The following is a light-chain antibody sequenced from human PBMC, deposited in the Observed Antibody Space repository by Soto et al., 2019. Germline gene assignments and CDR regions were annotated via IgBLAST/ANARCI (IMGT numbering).Light chain of an antibody. CDR1: QSVSSN. CDR2: GAS. V-gene: IGKV3-15*01. CDR3: QQYSTWPQT. Sequence: EIVMTQSPATLSVSPWERATLSCRASQSVSSNLAWYQQKPGQAPRLLIYGASTRATDIPARFSGSGSGTEFTLTISSLQSEDFAVYFCQQYSTWPQTFGQGTKVEI. J-gene: IGKJ1*01.